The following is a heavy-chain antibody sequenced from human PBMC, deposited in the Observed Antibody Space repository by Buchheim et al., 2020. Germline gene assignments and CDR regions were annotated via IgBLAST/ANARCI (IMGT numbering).Heavy chain of an antibody. CDR2: IYHSGST. J-gene: IGHJ4*02. D-gene: IGHD3-22*01. Sequence: QVQLQESGPGLVKPSGTLSLTCAVSGGSISSSNWWSWVRQPPGKGLEWIGEIYHSGSTNYNPSLKSRVTISVDKSKNQFSLKLSSVTAADTAVYYSARDLAPYYYDSSGYFRSPYYFDYWGQGTL. V-gene: IGHV4-4*02. CDR3: ARDLAPYYYDSSGYFRSPYYFDY. CDR1: GGSISSSNW.